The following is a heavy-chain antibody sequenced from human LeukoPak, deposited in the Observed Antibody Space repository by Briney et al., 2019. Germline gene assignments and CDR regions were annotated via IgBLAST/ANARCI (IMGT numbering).Heavy chain of an antibody. J-gene: IGHJ4*02. CDR3: APSGSNYDLAY. V-gene: IGHV3-30-3*01. CDR2: ISYDGSNK. D-gene: IGHD3-3*01. CDR1: GFTFSNYA. Sequence: GGSLRLSCAASGFTFSNYAMHWVRQTPGKGLEWVAVISYDGSNKYYAESVKGRFTISRDNSKNTLYLQMNSLRAEDTAVYYCAPSGSNYDLAYWGQGTLVTVSS.